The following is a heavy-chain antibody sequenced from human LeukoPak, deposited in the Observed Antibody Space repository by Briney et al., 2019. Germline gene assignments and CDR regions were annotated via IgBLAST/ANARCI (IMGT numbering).Heavy chain of an antibody. Sequence: EASVKVSCKASGYTFTGYYMHWVRQAPGQGLEWMGWINPNSGGTNYAQKFQGRVTMTRDTSISTAYMELSRLRSDDTAVYYCAREPVPDYYYYYMDVWGKGTTVTVSS. J-gene: IGHJ6*03. D-gene: IGHD4-17*01. CDR1: GYTFTGYY. CDR3: AREPVPDYYYYYMDV. CDR2: INPNSGGT. V-gene: IGHV1-2*02.